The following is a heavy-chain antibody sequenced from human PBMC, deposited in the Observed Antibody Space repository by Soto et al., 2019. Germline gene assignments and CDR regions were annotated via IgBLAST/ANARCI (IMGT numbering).Heavy chain of an antibody. CDR1: GFTFTSSA. D-gene: IGHD3-16*01. CDR3: AAAKRGMIRDAFDI. V-gene: IGHV1-58*01. CDR2: IVVGSGNT. Sequence: ASVKVSCKASGFTFTSSAVHWVRQARGQRLEWIGWIVVGSGNTNYAQKFQERVTITRDMSTSTAYMELSSLRSEDTAVYYCAAAKRGMIRDAFDIWGQGTMVTVSS. J-gene: IGHJ3*02.